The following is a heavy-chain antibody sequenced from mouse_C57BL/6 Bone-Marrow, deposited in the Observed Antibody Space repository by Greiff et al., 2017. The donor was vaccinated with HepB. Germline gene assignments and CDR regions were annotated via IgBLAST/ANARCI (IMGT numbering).Heavy chain of an antibody. Sequence: EVQLQQPGAELVKPGASVKLSCKASGYTFTDYNMDWVKQSHGKSLEWIGDINPNNGGTIYNQKFKGKATLTVDKSSSTAYMELRSLTSEDTAVYYCARSPFTTTVVATVVRNAMDYWGQGTSVTVSS. J-gene: IGHJ4*01. CDR2: INPNNGGT. CDR3: ARSPFTTTVVATVVRNAMDY. D-gene: IGHD1-1*01. V-gene: IGHV1-18*01. CDR1: GYTFTDYN.